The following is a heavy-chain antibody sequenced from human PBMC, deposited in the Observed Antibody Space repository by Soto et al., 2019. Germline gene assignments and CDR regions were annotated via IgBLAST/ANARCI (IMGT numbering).Heavy chain of an antibody. J-gene: IGHJ4*02. CDR1: GFTTSTYA. CDR2: ISASGDNT. Sequence: GGYLRLSCAASGFTTSTYALSWVRQAPGKGLEWVSAISASGDNTYYADAVKGRFTISRDYSKHTLYLQMDSLRAEDTAVYYCVKDLGARPPGDYWGQATLVTVST. V-gene: IGHV3-23*01. CDR3: VKDLGARPPGDY. D-gene: IGHD3-10*01.